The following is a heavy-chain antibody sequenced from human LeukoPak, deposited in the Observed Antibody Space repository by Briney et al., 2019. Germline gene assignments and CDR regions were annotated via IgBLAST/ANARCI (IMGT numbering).Heavy chain of an antibody. J-gene: IGHJ6*02. CDR2: IVPSDSYT. Sequence: PGESLKISCKGSGYSFNSYWISWVRQMPGKGLEWMGRIVPSDSYTNYSPSFQGHVTISADKSISTAYLQWSSLKASDTAMYYCARSEYLPNNPHYYGMDVWGQGTTVTVSS. V-gene: IGHV5-10-1*01. CDR1: GYSFNSYW. D-gene: IGHD1-14*01. CDR3: ARSEYLPNNPHYYGMDV.